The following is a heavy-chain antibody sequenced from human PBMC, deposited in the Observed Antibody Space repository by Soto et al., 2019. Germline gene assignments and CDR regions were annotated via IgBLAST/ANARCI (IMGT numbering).Heavy chain of an antibody. D-gene: IGHD6-13*01. CDR3: ARVIAAAGIVLPPFDY. CDR1: GGSFSCYY. Sequence: SETLSLTCAVYGGSFSCYYWSLLRQPPGKGLEWIGEINHSGSTNYNPSLKSRVTISVDTSKNQFSLKLSSVTAADTAVYYCARVIAAAGIVLPPFDYWGQGTLVTVSS. J-gene: IGHJ4*02. CDR2: INHSGST. V-gene: IGHV4-34*01.